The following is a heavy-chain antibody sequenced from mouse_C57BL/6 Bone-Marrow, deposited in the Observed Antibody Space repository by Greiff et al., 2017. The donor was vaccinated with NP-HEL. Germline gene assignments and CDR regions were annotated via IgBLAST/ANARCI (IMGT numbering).Heavy chain of an antibody. CDR2: IDPSDSYT. Sequence: QVQLQQPGAELVMPGASVKLSCKASGYTFTSYWMHWVKQRPGQGLEWIGVIDPSDSYTNYNQKFKGKSTLTVDKSSSTAYMQLSSLTSEDSAVSDCAREGGTGYFDVWGRGTAVTVTS. D-gene: IGHD4-1*01. J-gene: IGHJ1*03. CDR1: GYTFTSYW. V-gene: IGHV1-69*01. CDR3: AREGGTGYFDV.